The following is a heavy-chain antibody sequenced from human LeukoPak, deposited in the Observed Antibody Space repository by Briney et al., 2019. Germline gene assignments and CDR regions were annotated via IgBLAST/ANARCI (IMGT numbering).Heavy chain of an antibody. Sequence: TGGSLRLPCEASGFRLDNYWMTWVRQAPGKGLEWVADINEDGSKIYSLDSVKGRFTISRDNAKNSLSLQLNTLRAEDTAVYYCARWSHVSGRWFLDNWGRGTLVSVSS. D-gene: IGHD3-10*01. J-gene: IGHJ4*02. CDR3: ARWSHVSGRWFLDN. V-gene: IGHV3-7*05. CDR2: INEDGSKI. CDR1: GFRLDNYW.